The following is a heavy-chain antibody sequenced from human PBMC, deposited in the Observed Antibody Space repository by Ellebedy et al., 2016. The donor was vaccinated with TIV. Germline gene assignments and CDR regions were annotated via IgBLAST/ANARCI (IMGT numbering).Heavy chain of an antibody. CDR3: ARGGRDSSGQYEDWYYDL. CDR1: GFTFSSYG. J-gene: IGHJ2*01. V-gene: IGHV3-30*03. D-gene: IGHD3-22*01. Sequence: GGSLRLSCAASGFTFSSYGMHWVRQAPGKGLEWVAVISYDGNNKYYADSVKGRFTISRDNSKNTVYVQMNSLRVEDTAVYYCARGGRDSSGQYEDWYYDLWGRGTLVTVSS. CDR2: ISYDGNNK.